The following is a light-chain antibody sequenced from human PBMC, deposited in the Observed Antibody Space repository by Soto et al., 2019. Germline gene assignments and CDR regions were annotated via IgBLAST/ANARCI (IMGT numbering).Light chain of an antibody. CDR2: GAS. CDR1: ATGVSSR. J-gene: IGKJ1*01. CDR3: PQYGNSDPT. Sequence: EMVLTQSPGTLSLSPGDTATLSCRANATGVSSRVGWYQQIPGQPPKLLISGASSRATGIPARISGSGSGTDFTLTISGLEPGDFAVYYCPQYGNSDPTFGQGTKVDIK. V-gene: IGKV3-20*01.